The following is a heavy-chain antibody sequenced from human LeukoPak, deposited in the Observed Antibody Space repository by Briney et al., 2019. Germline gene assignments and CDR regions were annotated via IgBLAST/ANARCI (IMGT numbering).Heavy chain of an antibody. D-gene: IGHD3/OR15-3a*01. J-gene: IGHJ4*02. CDR3: AREREDWGLAFDY. V-gene: IGHV3-53*01. CDR1: GFTASTNY. Sequence: GGSLRLSWPASGFTASTNYISWVRKAPGKGLEWVSVIYSGGSTYYADSVKGRFTISRDNSKNTLYLQMNGLRAEDTAVYYCAREREDWGLAFDYWGQGTLVTVSS. CDR2: IYSGGST.